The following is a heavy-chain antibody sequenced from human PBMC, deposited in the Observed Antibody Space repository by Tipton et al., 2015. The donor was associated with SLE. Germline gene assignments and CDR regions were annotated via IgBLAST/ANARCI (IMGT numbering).Heavy chain of an antibody. J-gene: IGHJ4*02. D-gene: IGHD3-3*01. CDR2: ISFSGLT. CDR3: ARHKLGFSWSYFDS. V-gene: IGHV4-59*08. CDR1: GGSISGYY. Sequence: LRLSCTVSGGSISGYYWSWVRQPPGKGLEWIGYISFSGLTNYNPSVRSRVSTSMDTSKNQFSLQMSSVTAADTALYYCARHKLGFSWSYFDSWGQGTLVTASS.